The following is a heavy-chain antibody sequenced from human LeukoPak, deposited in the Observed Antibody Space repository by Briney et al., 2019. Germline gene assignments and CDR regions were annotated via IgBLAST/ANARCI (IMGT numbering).Heavy chain of an antibody. D-gene: IGHD6-19*01. J-gene: IGHJ6*03. CDR1: GVSIRGDTYY. V-gene: IGHV4-39*01. CDR2: YHIGNT. CDR3: ARLWDSTGLYFYYYMGV. Sequence: PSETLSLTCTVSGVSIRGDTYYWGWIRQPPGKGLEWIGNYHIGNTYYNPSLKRRVTISEDTSKNQFSLRVNSVTAADTAVYYCARLWDSTGLYFYYYMGVWGEGTTVTVSS.